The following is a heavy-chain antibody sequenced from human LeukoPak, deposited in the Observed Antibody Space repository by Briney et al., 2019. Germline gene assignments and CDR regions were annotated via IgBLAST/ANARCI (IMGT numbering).Heavy chain of an antibody. J-gene: IGHJ6*02. D-gene: IGHD1-26*01. CDR1: GYTFTSYG. CDR2: ISAYNGNT. Sequence: ASVKVSCKASGYTFTSYGISWVRQAPGQGLEWMGWISAYNGNTNYAQKLQGRVTMTTDTSTSTAYMELRSLRSDDTAVYYCARDYSGSYYVSPGYGMDVWGQGTTVTVSS. CDR3: ARDYSGSYYVSPGYGMDV. V-gene: IGHV1-18*01.